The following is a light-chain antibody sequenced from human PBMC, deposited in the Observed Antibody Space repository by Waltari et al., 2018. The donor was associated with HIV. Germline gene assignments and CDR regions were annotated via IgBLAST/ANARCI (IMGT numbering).Light chain of an antibody. J-gene: IGLJ1*01. CDR2: GNK. Sequence: SSELTQDPVVSVSLGQTVKIVCRGDSLRSYYTNWYQQKTGQAPRLVVYGNKNRAWGIAGRYSGSSSGKTASLIISGAQAEDEGDFYCCSRDCSGKYFLFGPGTKVTVL. V-gene: IGLV3-19*01. CDR3: CSRDCSGKYFL. CDR1: SLRSYY.